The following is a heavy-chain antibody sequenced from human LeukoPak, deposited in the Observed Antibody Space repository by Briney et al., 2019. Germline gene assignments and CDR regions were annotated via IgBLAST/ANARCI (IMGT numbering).Heavy chain of an antibody. CDR3: ARDLTSGYEKG. Sequence: GGSLRLSCAASGFTFDDYAMHWVRQAPGKGLEWVSLISWDGGSTYYADSVKGRFTISRDNAKNSLYLQMNSLRAEDTAVYYCARDLTSGYEKGWGQGTLVTVSS. CDR2: ISWDGGST. V-gene: IGHV3-43D*03. J-gene: IGHJ4*02. D-gene: IGHD5-12*01. CDR1: GFTFDDYA.